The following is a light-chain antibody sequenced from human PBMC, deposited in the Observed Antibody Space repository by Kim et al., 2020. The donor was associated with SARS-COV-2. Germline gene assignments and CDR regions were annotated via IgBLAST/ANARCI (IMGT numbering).Light chain of an antibody. CDR1: SSNIVSNS. J-gene: IGLJ2*01. V-gene: IGLV1-44*01. Sequence: GKRVTILCSGSSSNIVSNSVILYQKHPGTGPTLHIYINNQRHSGVPDRFSGSKSGASASLAISGLQSEDEADYYCAAWDDSLNGVVFGGGTQLTVL. CDR3: AAWDDSLNGVV. CDR2: INN.